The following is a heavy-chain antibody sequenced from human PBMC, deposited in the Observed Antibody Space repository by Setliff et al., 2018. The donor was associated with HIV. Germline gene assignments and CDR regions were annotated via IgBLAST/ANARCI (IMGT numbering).Heavy chain of an antibody. CDR1: VYSINDGYH. D-gene: IGHD3-3*02. J-gene: IGHJ4*01. CDR2: IYNSGRP. CDR3: VRDRALRFSQSPSLHFFDV. V-gene: IGHV4-38-2*02. Sequence: SQTLSLTRLVSVYSINDGYHWGWIRQSPRKGLEWIGSIYNSGRPAYNPSPRSRASLSIDTAKNRFSLRLKPVTAADTAVYYCVRDRALRFSQSPSLHFFDVWGQGILVTVSS.